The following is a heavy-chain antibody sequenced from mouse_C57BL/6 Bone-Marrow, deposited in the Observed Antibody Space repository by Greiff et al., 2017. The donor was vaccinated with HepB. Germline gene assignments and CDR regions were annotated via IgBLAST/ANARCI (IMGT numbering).Heavy chain of an antibody. J-gene: IGHJ2*01. V-gene: IGHV5-4*01. CDR1: GFTFSSYA. CDR2: ISDGGSYT. CDR3: AREDPNFFDY. Sequence: EVKVVESGGGLVKPGGSLKLSCAASGFTFSSYAMSWVRQTPEKRLEWVATISDGGSYTYYPDNVKGRFTISRDNAKNNLYLQMSHLKSEDTAMYYCAREDPNFFDYWGQGTTLTVSS.